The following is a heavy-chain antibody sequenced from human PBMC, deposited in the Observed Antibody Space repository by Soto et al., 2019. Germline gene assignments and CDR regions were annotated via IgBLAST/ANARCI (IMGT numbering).Heavy chain of an antibody. D-gene: IGHD1-26*01. Sequence: QITLKESGPTLVKPTQTLTLTCTFSGFSLTTDRVGVGWIRQPPGEALEWLAVSYWDDSKTYRPSLESRLTITKDTTKSQVALTMTNMDSLDTATYYCAHAYGGRSLYWGQGTLVTVSS. V-gene: IGHV2-5*02. CDR2: SYWDDSK. CDR1: GFSLTTDRVG. J-gene: IGHJ4*02. CDR3: AHAYGGRSLY.